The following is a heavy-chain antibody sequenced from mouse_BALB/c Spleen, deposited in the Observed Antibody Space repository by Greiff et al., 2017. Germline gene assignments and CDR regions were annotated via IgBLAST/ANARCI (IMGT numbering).Heavy chain of an antibody. CDR2: ISSGGSYT. CDR3: TRDRYHYFDY. D-gene: IGHD2-12*01. V-gene: IGHV5-6-4*01. J-gene: IGHJ2*01. CDR1: GFTFSSYT. Sequence: EVKLVESGGGLVQPGGSRKLSCAASGFTFSSYTMSWVRQTPEKRLEWVATISSGGSYTYYPDSVKGRFTISRDNAKNTLYLQMSSLKSEDTAMYYCTRDRYHYFDYWGQGTTRTVSS.